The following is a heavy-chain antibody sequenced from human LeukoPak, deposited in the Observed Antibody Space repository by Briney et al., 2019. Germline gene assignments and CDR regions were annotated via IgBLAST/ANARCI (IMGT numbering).Heavy chain of an antibody. CDR1: GGSISSYY. V-gene: IGHV4-59*01. D-gene: IGHD1-26*01. CDR2: IYYSGST. CDR3: ARVGERLPPVLVDY. Sequence: SETLSLTCTVSGGSISSYYWSWIRQPPGKGLEWIGYIYYSGSTNYNPPLKSRVTISVDTSKNQFSLKLSSVTAADTAVYYCARVGERLPPVLVDYWGQGTLVTVSS. J-gene: IGHJ4*02.